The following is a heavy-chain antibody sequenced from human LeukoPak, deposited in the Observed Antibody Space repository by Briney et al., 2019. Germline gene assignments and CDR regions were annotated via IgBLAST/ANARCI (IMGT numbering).Heavy chain of an antibody. V-gene: IGHV3-30*01. D-gene: IGHD6-13*01. J-gene: IGHJ4*02. CDR3: ARDPLGQQLVPGLDY. CDR2: LSSDDRKN. CDR1: GFTFSRFV. Sequence: PGRSLRLSCAASGFTFSRFVTHWVRQAPGKGLEWVAVLSSDDRKNYYADSVKGRFTISRDNSKNTLYLQMNSLRAEDTAVYYCARDPLGQQLVPGLDYWGQGTLVTVSS.